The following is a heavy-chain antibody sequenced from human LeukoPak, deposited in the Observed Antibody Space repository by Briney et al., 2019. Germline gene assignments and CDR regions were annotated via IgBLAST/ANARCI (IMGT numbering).Heavy chain of an antibody. CDR2: ISTYNYNT. D-gene: IGHD5-18*01. CDR3: AIRLETTMALPNY. CDR1: GYTFTSYG. Sequence: GASVKVSCKTSGYTFTSYGVSWVRQAPGQRLEWMGWISTYNYNTNYAQKFRGRVTLTKDTSTSTVYTELRSLRSDDTAIYYCAIRLETTMALPNYGVQGTLVTVSS. V-gene: IGHV1-18*01. J-gene: IGHJ4*02.